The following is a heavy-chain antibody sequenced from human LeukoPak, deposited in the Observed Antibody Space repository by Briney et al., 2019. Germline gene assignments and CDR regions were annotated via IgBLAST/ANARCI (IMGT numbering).Heavy chain of an antibody. Sequence: PGGSLRLSCAASGFTFSSYWMSWVRQAPGKGLEGVANIKQDGSEKYYVDSVKGRVTISRDNAKNSLYLQMNSLRAEDTAVYYCARMGVNYVWGSYRWSPPGYWGQGTLVTVSS. CDR2: IKQDGSEK. J-gene: IGHJ4*02. CDR1: GFTFSSYW. V-gene: IGHV3-7*01. CDR3: ARMGVNYVWGSYRWSPPGY. D-gene: IGHD3-16*02.